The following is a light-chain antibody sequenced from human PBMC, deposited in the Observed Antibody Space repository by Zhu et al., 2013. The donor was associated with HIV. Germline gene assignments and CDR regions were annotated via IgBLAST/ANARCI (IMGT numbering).Light chain of an antibody. CDR2: GAS. V-gene: IGKV3-11*01. Sequence: EIVLTQSPDTLSLSPGERATLSCRASQSVASNYFAWYQQKPGQAPRLLIYGASNRATGIPARFSGSGSGTDFTLTISSLEPEDCALYYCQQRSNWPYTFGQGTKLEIK. CDR1: QSVASNY. CDR3: QQRSNWPYT. J-gene: IGKJ2*01.